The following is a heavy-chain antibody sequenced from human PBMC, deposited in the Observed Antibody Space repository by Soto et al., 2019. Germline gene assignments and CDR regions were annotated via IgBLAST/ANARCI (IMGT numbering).Heavy chain of an antibody. J-gene: IGHJ4*02. CDR2: IKSGGAT. Sequence: EVQLVDSGGGLVKPGGSLRLSCAASGFVFRNAWINWVRQPPGKGLEWVGRIKSGGATDFAALARGRFAITRDDSRNMAYMQMNNLDTEDTAVYYCTTDSYSTIIDVRFDFWGQGALVTVSS. CDR1: GFVFRNAW. CDR3: TTDSYSTIIDVRFDF. D-gene: IGHD3-22*01. V-gene: IGHV3-15*07.